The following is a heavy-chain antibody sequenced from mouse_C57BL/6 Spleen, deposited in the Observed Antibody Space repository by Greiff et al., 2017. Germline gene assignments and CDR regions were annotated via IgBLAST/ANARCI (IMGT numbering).Heavy chain of an antibody. CDR3: TRDKGGYYGSSRGFDY. V-gene: IGHV5-9-1*02. J-gene: IGHJ2*01. CDR2: ISSGGDYI. D-gene: IGHD1-1*01. CDR1: GFTFSSYA. Sequence: EVQLVESGEGLVKPGGSLKLSCAASGFTFSSYAMSWVRQTPEKRLEWVAYISSGGDYIYYADTVKGRFTISRDNARNTLYLQMSSLKSEDTAMYYCTRDKGGYYGSSRGFDYWGQGTTLTVSS.